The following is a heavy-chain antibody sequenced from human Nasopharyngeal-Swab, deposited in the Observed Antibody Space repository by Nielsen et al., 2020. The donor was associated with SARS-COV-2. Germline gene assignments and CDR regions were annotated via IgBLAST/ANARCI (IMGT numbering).Heavy chain of an antibody. Sequence: SVKVSCKASGGTFSSYAISWVRQAPGQGLEWMGGIIPIFGTANYAQKFQGRVTITADESTSTAYMELSSLRSEDTAGYYCAREIGGYGSGSYYYYGMDVWGQGTTVTVSS. D-gene: IGHD3-10*01. V-gene: IGHV1-69*13. CDR3: AREIGGYGSGSYYYYGMDV. CDR1: GGTFSSYA. J-gene: IGHJ6*02. CDR2: IIPIFGTA.